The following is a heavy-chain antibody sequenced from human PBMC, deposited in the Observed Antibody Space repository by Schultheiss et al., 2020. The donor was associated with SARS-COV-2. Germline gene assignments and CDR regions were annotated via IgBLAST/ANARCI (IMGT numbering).Heavy chain of an antibody. D-gene: IGHD6-19*01. CDR2: ISYDGSNK. CDR1: GFTFSSYA. Sequence: GGSLRLSCAASGFTFSSYAMHWVRQAPGKGLEWVAVISYDGSNKYYADSVKGRFTISRDNSKNTLYLQMNSLKTEDTAVYYCTTVRWLVYDAFDIWGQGTMVTVSS. CDR3: TTVRWLVYDAFDI. J-gene: IGHJ3*02. V-gene: IGHV3-30*07.